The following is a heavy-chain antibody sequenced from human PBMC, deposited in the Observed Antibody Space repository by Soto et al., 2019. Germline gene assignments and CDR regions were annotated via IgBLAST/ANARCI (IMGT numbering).Heavy chain of an antibody. V-gene: IGHV3-21*01. Sequence: GGSLRLTCSASGFTFSSYSMNWVRQAPGKGLEWVSSISSSSSYIYYADSVKGRFTSSRDNAKNSLYLQMNSLRAEDTAVYYCASLRCSSTSCPTDYYYYMDVWGKGTTVTVSS. J-gene: IGHJ6*03. CDR2: ISSSSSYI. D-gene: IGHD2-2*01. CDR1: GFTFSSYS. CDR3: ASLRCSSTSCPTDYYYYMDV.